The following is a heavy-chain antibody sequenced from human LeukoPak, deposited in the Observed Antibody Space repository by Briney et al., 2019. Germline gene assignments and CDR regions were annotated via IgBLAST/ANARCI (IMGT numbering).Heavy chain of an antibody. CDR2: ISAYNGNT. D-gene: IGHD2-2*01. Sequence: ASVKVSCKASGYTFTSYGISWVRQAPGQGLEWMGWISAYNGNTNYAQKLQGRVTLTTDTSTSTAYMELRSLRSDDTAVYYCARVVPAAMYSDYWGQGTLVTVPS. CDR3: ARVVPAAMYSDY. V-gene: IGHV1-18*01. J-gene: IGHJ4*02. CDR1: GYTFTSYG.